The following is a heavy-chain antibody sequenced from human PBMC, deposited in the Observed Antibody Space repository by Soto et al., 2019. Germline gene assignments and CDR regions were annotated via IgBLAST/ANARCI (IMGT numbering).Heavy chain of an antibody. V-gene: IGHV1-58*01. J-gene: IGHJ6*02. D-gene: IGHD4-17*01. CDR1: GFTFTSSA. CDR2: IVVGSGNT. Sequence: ASVKVSCKASGFTFTSSAVQWVRQARGQRLEWIGWIVVGSGNTNYAQKFQERVTITRDMSTSTAYMELSSLRSEDTAVYYCAADHGDYDYYYYGMDVWGQGTTVTVSS. CDR3: AADHGDYDYYYYGMDV.